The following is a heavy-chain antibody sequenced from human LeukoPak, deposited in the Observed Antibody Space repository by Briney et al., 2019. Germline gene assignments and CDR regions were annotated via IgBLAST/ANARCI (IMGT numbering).Heavy chain of an antibody. CDR1: GYTFTSYG. CDR2: IIPIFGTA. CDR3: ASHEDYYDSSGYYIFDY. D-gene: IGHD3-22*01. Sequence: ASVKVSCKASGYTFTSYGISWVRQAPGQGLEWMGGIIPIFGTANYAQKFQGRVTITADESTSTAYMELSSLRSEDTAVYYCASHEDYYDSSGYYIFDYWGQGTLVTVSS. J-gene: IGHJ4*02. V-gene: IGHV1-69*13.